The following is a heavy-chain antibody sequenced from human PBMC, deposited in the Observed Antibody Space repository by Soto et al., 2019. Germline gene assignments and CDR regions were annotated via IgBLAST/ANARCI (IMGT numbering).Heavy chain of an antibody. Sequence: QVQLVQSGAEVKKPGASMKVSCKASGYTFTSCYIHWVRQAPGQGLEWMGIINPSGGSTSYAQKFQGRVTMTRDTSTSTVYMELSGLRSDDTAVYYCVRADKGGSYWGQGALVTVSS. J-gene: IGHJ4*02. V-gene: IGHV1-46*01. D-gene: IGHD1-26*01. CDR3: VRADKGGSY. CDR1: GYTFTSCY. CDR2: INPSGGST.